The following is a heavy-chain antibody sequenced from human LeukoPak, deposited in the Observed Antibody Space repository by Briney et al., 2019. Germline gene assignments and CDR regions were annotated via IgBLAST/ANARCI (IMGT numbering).Heavy chain of an antibody. CDR3: AKGPDYDILTPIDY. J-gene: IGHJ4*02. CDR1: GFTFDDYA. Sequence: GGSLRLSCVGSGFTFDDYAMHWVRQAPGKGLEWVSGISWNSGRRGYADSVKGRFTISRYNAKTSLYLQMNSLRAEDMALYYCAKGPDYDILTPIDYWGQGTLVTVSS. D-gene: IGHD3-9*01. CDR2: ISWNSGRR. V-gene: IGHV3-9*03.